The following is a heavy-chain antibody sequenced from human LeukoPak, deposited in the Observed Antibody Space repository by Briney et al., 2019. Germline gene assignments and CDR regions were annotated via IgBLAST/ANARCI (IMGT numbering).Heavy chain of an antibody. J-gene: IGHJ4*02. V-gene: IGHV1-3*01. CDR3: ARASNYDFWSGYYPIDY. Sequence: GASVKVSCKASGYTFTSYAMHWVRQAPGQRLEWMGWINAGNGNTKYSQKFQGRVTITRDTSASTAYMELSSLRSEDTAVYYCARASNYDFWSGYYPIDYWGQGTPVTVSS. CDR2: INAGNGNT. D-gene: IGHD3-3*01. CDR1: GYTFTSYA.